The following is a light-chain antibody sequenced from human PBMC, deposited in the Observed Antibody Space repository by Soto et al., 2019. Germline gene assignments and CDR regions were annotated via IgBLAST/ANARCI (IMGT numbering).Light chain of an antibody. CDR1: SSDVGSYNL. Sequence: QSVLSQPASVCGSPGQSITISSTGTSSDVGSYNLVSWYQQHPGKAPKLMIYEVSKRPSGVSNRSSGSKSGNTASLTISGLQAEDEADYYCCSYAGSSTFDVFGTGTKVTVL. V-gene: IGLV2-23*02. CDR2: EVS. J-gene: IGLJ1*01. CDR3: CSYAGSSTFDV.